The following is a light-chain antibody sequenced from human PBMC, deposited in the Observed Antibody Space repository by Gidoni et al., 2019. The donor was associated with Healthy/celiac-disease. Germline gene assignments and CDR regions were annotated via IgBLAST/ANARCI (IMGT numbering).Light chain of an antibody. Sequence: QSVLTQPPSAYGTPGQRVTISCSGSSSNIGSTYVYWYQQLPGTAPKLRIYRNNQRPAGVPDRFSGSKSGTSASLAISGLRSEDEADYYCAAWDDSLSGVVFGGGTKLTVL. V-gene: IGLV1-47*01. CDR1: SSNIGSTY. J-gene: IGLJ2*01. CDR2: RNN. CDR3: AAWDDSLSGVV.